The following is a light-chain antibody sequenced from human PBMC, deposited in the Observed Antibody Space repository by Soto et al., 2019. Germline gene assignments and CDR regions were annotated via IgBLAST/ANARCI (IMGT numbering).Light chain of an antibody. CDR1: QSIGTA. Sequence: EIVLTQSPATLSLSPGERATLSCRASQSIGTALVWYQQMPGQAPRLLIYDTSNRATGIPARFSGSGSGIDFTLTISILEPEDFAVYYCQQRSTWPSFGGGTKVEIK. J-gene: IGKJ4*01. V-gene: IGKV3-11*01. CDR2: DTS. CDR3: QQRSTWPS.